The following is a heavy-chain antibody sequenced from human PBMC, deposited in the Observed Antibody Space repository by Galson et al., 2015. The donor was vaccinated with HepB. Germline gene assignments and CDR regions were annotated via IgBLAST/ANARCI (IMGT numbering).Heavy chain of an antibody. CDR1: AYNFANYW. CDR2: IFPDDSDT. CDR3: VIDIRGGCSDGDCSS. Sequence: QSGAEVKKPGESLKISCKGSAYNFANYWIGWVRQMPGKGLEWMGIIFPDDSDTRYSPSFRGQVTISADKSINTAYLQWSRLEASDTATYYCVIDIRGGCSDGDCSSWGRGTPVTVSS. V-gene: IGHV5-51*01. J-gene: IGHJ4*02. D-gene: IGHD2-21*02.